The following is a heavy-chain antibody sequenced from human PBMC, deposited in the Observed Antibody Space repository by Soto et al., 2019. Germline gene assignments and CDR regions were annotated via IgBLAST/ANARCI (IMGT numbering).Heavy chain of an antibody. CDR3: ARGGRGYSSAPRYYFDY. V-gene: IGHV1-69*01. CDR2: IIPIFATV. CDR1: GGSFSSNP. J-gene: IGHJ4*02. D-gene: IGHD5-18*01. Sequence: QVQLVQSGSEVKKPGSSVKVSCKASGGSFSSNPLSWVRQAPGQGLEWMAGIIPIFATVHYAQKFQGRVTITAAESTSTAYMELTSLRSGDTAVYFCARGGRGYSSAPRYYFDYWGQGTLVTVS.